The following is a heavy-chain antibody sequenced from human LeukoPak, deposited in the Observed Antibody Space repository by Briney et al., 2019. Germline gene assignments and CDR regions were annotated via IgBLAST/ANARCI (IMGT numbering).Heavy chain of an antibody. CDR2: IIPIFGTA. CDR3: ASQVNVEDFYYFDY. V-gene: IGHV1-69*13. D-gene: IGHD1-1*01. J-gene: IGHJ4*02. Sequence: SVKVSCKASGGTFSSYAISWVRQAPGQGLEWMGGIIPIFGTANYTQKFQGRVTITADESTSTAYMELSSLRSEDTAVYYCASQVNVEDFYYFDYWGQGTLVTVSS. CDR1: GGTFSSYA.